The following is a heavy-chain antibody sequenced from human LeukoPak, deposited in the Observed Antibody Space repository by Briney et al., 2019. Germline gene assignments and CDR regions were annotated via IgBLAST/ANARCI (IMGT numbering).Heavy chain of an antibody. Sequence: SVKVSCKASGCTFSSYAISWVRQAPGPGLEWLGGIIHIFGTANYAQKFQGRVTITADESTSTAYMELSSLRSEDTAVYYCARTAHYYGSGSYYNRGPQHYPMDVWGKGTTVTVSS. CDR3: ARTAHYYGSGSYYNRGPQHYPMDV. CDR1: GCTFSSYA. V-gene: IGHV1-69*13. J-gene: IGHJ6*04. CDR2: IIHIFGTA. D-gene: IGHD3-10*01.